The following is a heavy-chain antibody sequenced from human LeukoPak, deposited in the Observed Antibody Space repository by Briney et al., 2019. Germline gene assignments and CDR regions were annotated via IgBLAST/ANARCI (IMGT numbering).Heavy chain of an antibody. CDR1: GFTFSNHW. V-gene: IGHV3-74*01. Sequence: GGSLRLSCAASGFTFSNHWMHCVRQAPGKGLVWVSRINNDGTSAVYADSVKGRFTISRDNAKNTLYLQMNSLRAEDTAVYYCARDSRSWDFGFWGQGTLVTVSS. J-gene: IGHJ4*02. CDR2: INNDGTSA. D-gene: IGHD3-16*01. CDR3: ARDSRSWDFGF.